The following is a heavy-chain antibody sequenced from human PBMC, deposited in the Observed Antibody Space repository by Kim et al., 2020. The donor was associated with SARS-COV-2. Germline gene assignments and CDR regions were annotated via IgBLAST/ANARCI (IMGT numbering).Heavy chain of an antibody. D-gene: IGHD2-15*01. CDR2: ST. CDR3: ASGLTPGQY. J-gene: IGHJ4*02. Sequence: STAYADTVKGRFTISRASAKNTLYLQMNSLRAEYTAVYYCASGLTPGQYWGQGTLVTVSS. V-gene: IGHV3-74*03.